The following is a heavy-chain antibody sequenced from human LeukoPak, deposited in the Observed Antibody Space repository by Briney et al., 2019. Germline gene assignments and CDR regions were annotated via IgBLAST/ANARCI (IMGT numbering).Heavy chain of an antibody. CDR3: ARIAVTEFDP. V-gene: IGHV4-59*01. CDR2: MYYSGST. D-gene: IGHD2-21*02. Sequence: SETLSLTCAVYGGSFSGYYWRWVRQPPGKGLEWVGYMYYSGSTNYNDSLKRRVTISVDTSKNQFSLKLSSVTAADTAVYYCARIAVTEFDPWGQGTLVTVSS. CDR1: GGSFSGYY. J-gene: IGHJ5*02.